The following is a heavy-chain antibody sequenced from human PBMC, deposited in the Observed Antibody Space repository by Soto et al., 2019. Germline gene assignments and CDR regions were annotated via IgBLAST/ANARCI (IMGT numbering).Heavy chain of an antibody. Sequence: PSETLSLTCTVSGDSISKSYWSWMRQPPGQGLEWIGYIYYSESPSYSETTSYNPSLKSRVTISVDTANNQFSLRLTSVTAADTAVYYCARGWFWSGSFNWFDPWGQGTLVTVSS. CDR2: IYYSESPSY. J-gene: IGHJ5*02. D-gene: IGHD3-3*01. V-gene: IGHV4-59*06. CDR1: GDSISKSY. CDR3: ARGWFWSGSFNWFDP.